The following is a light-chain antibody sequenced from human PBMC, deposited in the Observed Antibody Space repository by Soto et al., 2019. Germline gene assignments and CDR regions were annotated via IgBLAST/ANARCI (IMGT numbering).Light chain of an antibody. CDR2: DVT. V-gene: IGLV2-14*03. J-gene: IGLJ3*02. CDR3: SSYTKKDTLL. CDR1: SSDVGGYDH. Sequence: QSVLTQPASVSGSPGQSITISCTGTSSDVGGYDHVSWYQQHPGKAPKLIIYDVTVRPSGISTRFSGAKSDNTASLAVSGLQPEDEADYYCSSYTKKDTLLFGGGTKLTVL.